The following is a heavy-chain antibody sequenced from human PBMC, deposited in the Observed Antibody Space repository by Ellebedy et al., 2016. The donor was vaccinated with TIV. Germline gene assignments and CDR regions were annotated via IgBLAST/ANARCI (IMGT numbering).Heavy chain of an antibody. CDR2: INTGNGHT. D-gene: IGHD1-26*01. Sequence: AASVKVSCKASGYTFTTCAMHWVRQAPGQGLEWMGRINTGNGHTKYSQKFQGRVTITRDTSASTAYMELSSLRSEDTAVYYCARGRVVGSNTKGTINWFDPWGQGTLVTVSS. J-gene: IGHJ5*02. CDR3: ARGRVVGSNTKGTINWFDP. CDR1: GYTFTTCA. V-gene: IGHV1-3*04.